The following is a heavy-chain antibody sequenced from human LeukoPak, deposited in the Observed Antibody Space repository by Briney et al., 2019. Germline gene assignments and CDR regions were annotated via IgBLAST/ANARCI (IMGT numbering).Heavy chain of an antibody. CDR1: GYTFTGYY. V-gene: IGHV1-2*02. J-gene: IGHJ4*02. CDR3: ARSEMADY. D-gene: IGHD1-14*01. Sequence: ASVKVSCKASGYTFTGYYMHWVRQAPGQGLEWMGWINPDSGATNYAQRFQGRVTMTRDTSISTAYMELSRLRSDDTALYYCARSEMADYWGQGALVTVSS. CDR2: INPDSGAT.